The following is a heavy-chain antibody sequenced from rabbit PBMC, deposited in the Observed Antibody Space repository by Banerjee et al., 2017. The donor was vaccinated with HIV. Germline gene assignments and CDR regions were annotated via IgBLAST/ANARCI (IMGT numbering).Heavy chain of an antibody. CDR3: ARDMLVLGALNL. J-gene: IGHJ4*01. Sequence: QEQLVESGGGLVQPEGSLTLTCTASGFSFSSSYYMCWVRQAPGKGLEWIACIYVGSSGSTYYATWAKGRFTISKTSSTTVTLQMTSLTAADTATHFCARDMLVLGALNLWGQGTLVTVS. V-gene: IGHV1S45*01. D-gene: IGHD4-2*01. CDR1: GFSFSSSYY. CDR2: IYVGSSGST.